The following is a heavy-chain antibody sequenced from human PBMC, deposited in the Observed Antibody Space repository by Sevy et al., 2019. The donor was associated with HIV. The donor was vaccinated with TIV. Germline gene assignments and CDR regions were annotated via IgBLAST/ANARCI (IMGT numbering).Heavy chain of an antibody. V-gene: IGHV1-8*01. J-gene: IGHJ4*02. CDR2: MNPNSGNI. Sequence: DSVKVSCKASGYTFSSYDINWVRQATRQGLERMGWMNPNSGNIDYAQKFQGRVTMTRDTSISTVYMELSSLRSKDTAVYYSARAGGLVDQGFDFWGQGTLVTVSS. D-gene: IGHD1-26*01. CDR3: ARAGGLVDQGFDF. CDR1: GYTFSSYD.